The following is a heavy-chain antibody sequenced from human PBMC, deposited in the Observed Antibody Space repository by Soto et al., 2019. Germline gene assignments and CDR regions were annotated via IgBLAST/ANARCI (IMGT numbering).Heavy chain of an antibody. CDR2: MAFDGRT. D-gene: IGHD6-19*01. J-gene: IGHJ4*02. CDR3: ARLPYISGWPCDF. CDR1: GGSVNSRGFY. Sequence: SETMSLTCSVSGGSVNSRGFYWTWIRQPPGKGLEWIGYMAFDGRTNYNPSLNSRVTISQDTSKNQFSLKLGSVTAADTAIYYCARLPYISGWPCDFWGQGTMGTVSA. V-gene: IGHV4-61*08.